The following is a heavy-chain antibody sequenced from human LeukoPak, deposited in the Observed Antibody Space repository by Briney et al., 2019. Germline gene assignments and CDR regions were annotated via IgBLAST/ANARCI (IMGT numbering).Heavy chain of an antibody. CDR1: GFTFSSCA. V-gene: IGHV3-23*01. J-gene: IGHJ4*02. D-gene: IGHD1-26*01. CDR3: AKYSGDYFGDY. Sequence: GGSLRLSCAASGFTFSSCAMSWVRQAPGKGLEWVSGISASGGHTLYADSVKGRFSISRDNSKNTLYLQMNSLRVEDTAIYYCAKYSGDYFGDYWGQGNLVTVSS. CDR2: ISASGGHT.